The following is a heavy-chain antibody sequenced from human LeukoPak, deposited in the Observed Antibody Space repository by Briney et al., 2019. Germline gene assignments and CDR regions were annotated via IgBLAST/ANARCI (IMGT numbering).Heavy chain of an antibody. D-gene: IGHD1-1*01. Sequence: SETLSLTCTVSGGSISSGSYYWSWIRQPAGKGLEWIGRIYTSGSTNYNPSLKSRVTISVDTSKNQFSLKLSSVTAADTAMYYCAREVLPDAFDIWGQGTMVTVSS. CDR1: GGSISSGSYY. V-gene: IGHV4-61*02. CDR2: IYTSGST. J-gene: IGHJ3*02. CDR3: AREVLPDAFDI.